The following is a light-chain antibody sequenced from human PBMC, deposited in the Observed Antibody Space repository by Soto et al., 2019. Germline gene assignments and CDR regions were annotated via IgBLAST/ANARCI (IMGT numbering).Light chain of an antibody. J-gene: IGKJ1*01. CDR2: DAS. V-gene: IGKV1-5*01. CDR1: QSVSGW. Sequence: IPMTQSPSTLSASVGDTVTVTCRASQSVSGWVAWYQQKPGEAPKLLIYDASALPRGVPSRFSGRGSGTKFTLAIASLQPDDCATYYCQQYETFSGTFGPGTKVDIK. CDR3: QQYETFSGT.